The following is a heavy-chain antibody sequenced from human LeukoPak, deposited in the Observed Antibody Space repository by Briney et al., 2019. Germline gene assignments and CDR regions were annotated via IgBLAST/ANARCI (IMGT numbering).Heavy chain of an antibody. CDR2: ISSSSSTI. Sequence: PGGSLRLSCAASGFTFSSYSMNWVRQAPGKGLEGVSYISSSSSTIYYADSVKGRFTISRDNAKNSLYLQMNSLRAEDTAVYYCARSYYGDTWDFDYWGQGTLVTVSS. CDR3: ARSYYGDTWDFDY. D-gene: IGHD4-17*01. CDR1: GFTFSSYS. V-gene: IGHV3-48*01. J-gene: IGHJ4*02.